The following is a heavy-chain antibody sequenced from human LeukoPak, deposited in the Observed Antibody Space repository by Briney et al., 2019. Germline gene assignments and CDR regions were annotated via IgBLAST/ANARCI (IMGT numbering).Heavy chain of an antibody. CDR3: ARAQMTGSAFGAFGI. D-gene: IGHD3-16*01. CDR2: INPNSGVT. Sequence: ASVKVSCKASGYTFTCYYMDWLRQAPGQGLEWMAWINPNSGVTNYAQKFQGRVTLTRDTSISTTYMDLSRLISDDTAVYYCARAQMTGSAFGAFGIWGQGTMV. V-gene: IGHV1-2*02. CDR1: GYTFTCYY. J-gene: IGHJ3*02.